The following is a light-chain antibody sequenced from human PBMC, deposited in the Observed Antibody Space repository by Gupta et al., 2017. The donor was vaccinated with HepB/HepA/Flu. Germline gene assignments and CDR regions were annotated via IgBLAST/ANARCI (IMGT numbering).Light chain of an antibody. V-gene: IGLV2-8*01. CDR1: SSDVGGYKY. J-gene: IGLJ3*02. CDR3: ASYAGSNTWV. CDR2: EVN. Sequence: QSALTQPPSASGSPGQSVTISCTGTSSDVGGYKYVTWYQQHTGEAPKFLIYEVNKRPSGVPDRFSGSKSGNTASLTVSGLQAEDEGDYYCASYAGSNTWVCGGGTKLTV.